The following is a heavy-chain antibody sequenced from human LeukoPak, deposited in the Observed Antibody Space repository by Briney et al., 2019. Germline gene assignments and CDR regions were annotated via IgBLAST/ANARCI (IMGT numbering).Heavy chain of an antibody. D-gene: IGHD3-3*01. CDR2: IIPIFGTA. CDR1: GGTFIIYA. CDR3: ARVVGVEGIGHYDFWSGFDY. J-gene: IGHJ4*02. Sequence: GASVRVSCTASGGTFIIYAISWVRQAPGEGVEWMGGIIPIFGTANYAQKFQGRVTITADESTSTAYMELSSLRSEDTAVYYCARVVGVEGIGHYDFWSGFDYWGQGTLVTVSS. V-gene: IGHV1-69*13.